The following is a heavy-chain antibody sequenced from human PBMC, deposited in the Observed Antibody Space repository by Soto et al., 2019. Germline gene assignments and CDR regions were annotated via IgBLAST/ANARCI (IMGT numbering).Heavy chain of an antibody. CDR3: ARDSVQGYGDYVGDFDY. Sequence: QVQLVQSGAEVKKPGSSVKVSCKSSGGTFSSYAISWVRQAPGQGLEWMGGIIPIFGTANYAQKFQGRVTITADKSTSTAYMELSSLRSEDTAVYYCARDSVQGYGDYVGDFDYWGQGTLVTVSS. CDR1: GGTFSSYA. CDR2: IIPIFGTA. D-gene: IGHD4-17*01. J-gene: IGHJ4*02. V-gene: IGHV1-69*06.